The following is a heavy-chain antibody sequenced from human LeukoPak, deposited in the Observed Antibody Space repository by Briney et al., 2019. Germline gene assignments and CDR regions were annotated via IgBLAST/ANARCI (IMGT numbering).Heavy chain of an antibody. V-gene: IGHV3-53*01. CDR3: AGKLYSSSWSSFDY. CDR1: GFTVSDNY. Sequence: GGSLRLSCAASGFTVSDNYMSWVRQAPGKGLEWVSVIYSGGSTYYADSVKGRFTISRDNSKNTLYLQMNSLRAEDTAVYYCAGKLYSSSWSSFDYWGQGTLVTVSS. D-gene: IGHD6-13*01. J-gene: IGHJ4*02. CDR2: IYSGGST.